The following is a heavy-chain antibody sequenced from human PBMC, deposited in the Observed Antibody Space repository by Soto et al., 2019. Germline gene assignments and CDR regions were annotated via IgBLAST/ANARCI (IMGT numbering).Heavy chain of an antibody. CDR2: TIPIFGTA. J-gene: IGHJ5*02. Sequence: SVKVSCKASGGTFSSYAISWVRQAPGQGLEWMGGTIPIFGTANYAQKFQGRVTITADESTSTAYMELSSLRSEDTAVYYCARDIQYYYDSSSPRGWFDPWGQGTLVTVSS. CDR1: GGTFSSYA. D-gene: IGHD3-22*01. V-gene: IGHV1-69*13. CDR3: ARDIQYYYDSSSPRGWFDP.